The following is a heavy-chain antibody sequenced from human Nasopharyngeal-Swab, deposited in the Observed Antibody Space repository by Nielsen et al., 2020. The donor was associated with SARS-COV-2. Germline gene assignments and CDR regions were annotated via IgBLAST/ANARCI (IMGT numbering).Heavy chain of an antibody. V-gene: IGHV3-30-3*01. Sequence: ETPGCRLEWVAVISYDGSNKYYADSVKGRFTISRDNSKNTLYLQMNSLRAEDTAVYYCARDAPDYGDYAIDYWGQGTLVTVSS. D-gene: IGHD4-17*01. J-gene: IGHJ4*02. CDR3: ARDAPDYGDYAIDY. CDR2: ISYDGSNK.